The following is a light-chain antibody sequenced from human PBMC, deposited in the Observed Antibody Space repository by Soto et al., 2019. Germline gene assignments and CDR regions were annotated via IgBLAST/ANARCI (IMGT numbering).Light chain of an antibody. V-gene: IGKV4-1*01. CDR3: QKYYSTPRT. J-gene: IGKJ3*01. CDR2: WAS. CDR1: QSVLYSSNNKNY. Sequence: DIVMTQSPDSLAVSLGERATINCKSSQSVLYSSNNKNYLAWYQQKPGQPTKLLIYWASTRESGVPDRFSGSGSGTDFTLTISSLQAEDVAVYYCQKYYSTPRTFGPGTKVDIK.